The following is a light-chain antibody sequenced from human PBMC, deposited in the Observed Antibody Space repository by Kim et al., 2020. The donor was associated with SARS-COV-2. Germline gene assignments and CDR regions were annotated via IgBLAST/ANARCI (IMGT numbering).Light chain of an antibody. CDR2: GAS. CDR3: QQYDTSPFT. V-gene: IGKV3-20*01. CDR1: QVVTSRY. Sequence: LPGDFATLACRASQVVTSRYLAWYQQRPGQAPRLLVYGASNRATGVPDRFTGYGSGTDFTLTINRLEPEDFAVYYCQQYDTSPFTFGGGTKVDIK. J-gene: IGKJ4*01.